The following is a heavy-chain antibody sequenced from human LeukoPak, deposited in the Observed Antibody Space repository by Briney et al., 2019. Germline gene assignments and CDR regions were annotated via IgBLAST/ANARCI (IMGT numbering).Heavy chain of an antibody. D-gene: IGHD3-10*01. J-gene: IGHJ6*02. CDR1: GFTFNTYA. Sequence: GGSLRLSCVASGFTFNTYAMTWVRQAPGKGLEWVSDIYSGGSTYYADSVKGRFTISRDNSKNTLYLQMNSLRAEDTAVYYCAREGRYGSGTNYYYGMDVWGQGTTVTVSS. V-gene: IGHV3-53*01. CDR3: AREGRYGSGTNYYYGMDV. CDR2: IYSGGST.